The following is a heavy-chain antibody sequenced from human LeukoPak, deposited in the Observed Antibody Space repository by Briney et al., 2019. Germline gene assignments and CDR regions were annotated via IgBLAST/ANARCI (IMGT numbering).Heavy chain of an antibody. CDR1: EFSVGSNY. Sequence: GGSLRLSCAASEFSVGSNYMTWVRQAPGKGLEWVSLIYSGGSTYYADSVKGRFTISRDNSKNTLYLQMNSLRAEDTAVYYCARGNWDIVVVVAATFVDYWGQGTLVTVSS. J-gene: IGHJ4*02. CDR3: ARGNWDIVVVVAATFVDY. CDR2: IYSGGST. D-gene: IGHD2-15*01. V-gene: IGHV3-66*01.